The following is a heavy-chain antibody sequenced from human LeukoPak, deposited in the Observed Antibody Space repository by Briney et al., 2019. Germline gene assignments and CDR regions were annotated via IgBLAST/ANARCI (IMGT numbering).Heavy chain of an antibody. CDR2: IYPGDSDT. V-gene: IGHV5-51*01. Sequence: GESLKISCKGSGYSFANYWIGWVRQMPGKGLEWMGIIYPGDSDTRYSPSFQGQVTISADKSINTAYLQWSSLKASDTALYYCARQMGSYYLDYWGQGTLVTVSS. J-gene: IGHJ4*02. D-gene: IGHD6-13*01. CDR1: GYSFANYW. CDR3: ARQMGSYYLDY.